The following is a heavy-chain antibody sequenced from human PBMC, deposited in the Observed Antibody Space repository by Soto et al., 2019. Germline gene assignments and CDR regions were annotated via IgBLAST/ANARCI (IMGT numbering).Heavy chain of an antibody. Sequence: SETLSLTCAVYGGSFSGYYWSWIRQPPGKGLEWIGEINHSGSTNYNPSLKSRVTISVDTSKNQFSLKLSSVTAADTAVYYCAREATYSGSYYVDYYYYYMDVWGKGTTVTVSS. J-gene: IGHJ6*03. CDR1: GGSFSGYY. V-gene: IGHV4-34*01. D-gene: IGHD1-26*01. CDR2: INHSGST. CDR3: AREATYSGSYYVDYYYYYMDV.